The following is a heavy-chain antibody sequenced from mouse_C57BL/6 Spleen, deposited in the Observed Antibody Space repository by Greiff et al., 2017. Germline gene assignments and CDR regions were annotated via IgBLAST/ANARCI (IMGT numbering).Heavy chain of an antibody. CDR2: IRNKANGYTT. CDR3: ARWGTTVVAPFAY. CDR1: GFTFTDYY. J-gene: IGHJ3*01. D-gene: IGHD1-1*01. Sequence: EVMLVESGGGLVQPGGSLSLSCAASGFTFTDYYMSWVRQPPGKSLEWLGFIRNKANGYTTEYSASVKGRFTISRDNSQSILYLQMNALRAEDSATYYCARWGTTVVAPFAYWGQGTLVTVSA. V-gene: IGHV7-3*01.